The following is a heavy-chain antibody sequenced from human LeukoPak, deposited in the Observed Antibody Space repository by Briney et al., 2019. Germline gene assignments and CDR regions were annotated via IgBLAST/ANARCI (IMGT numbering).Heavy chain of an antibody. Sequence: GGSLRLSCAASGFTISSSFMTWVRQAPGKGLEWVSVTYSDGTTYYADSVKGRFTISRDNSRNTLYLQMNSLRDEDTAVYYCAKDLGCSTTSCTYDAFDIWGQGTMVTVSS. D-gene: IGHD2-2*01. V-gene: IGHV3-53*05. J-gene: IGHJ3*02. CDR3: AKDLGCSTTSCTYDAFDI. CDR1: GFTISSSF. CDR2: TYSDGTT.